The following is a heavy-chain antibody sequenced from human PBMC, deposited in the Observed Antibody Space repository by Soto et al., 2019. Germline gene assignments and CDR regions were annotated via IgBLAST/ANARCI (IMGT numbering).Heavy chain of an antibody. CDR1: GYSFTNYW. CDR2: IYPCDSDT. CDR3: GGRFDSSGWYDY. J-gene: IGHJ4*02. V-gene: IGHV5-51*04. Sequence: GEYLKISCKGSGYSFTNYWIGWVRQMPGRGLEPMGTIYPCDSDTRYSPSFQVQVTISADKPITTPYLQWSSLKASYAAIYYCGGRFDSSGWYDYWGQGTLVTVSS. D-gene: IGHD6-19*01.